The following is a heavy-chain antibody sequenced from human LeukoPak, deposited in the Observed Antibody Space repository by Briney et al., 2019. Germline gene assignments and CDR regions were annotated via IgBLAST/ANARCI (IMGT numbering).Heavy chain of an antibody. Sequence: ASVTVSCKASGYTFTSYYMHWVRQAPGQGLEWMGIINPSGGSTSYAQKFQGRVTMTRDMSTSTVYMELSSLRSEDTAVYYCARAFPPYDSSGYGDYWGQGTLVTVSS. CDR2: INPSGGST. CDR1: GYTFTSYY. CDR3: ARAFPPYDSSGYGDY. J-gene: IGHJ4*02. V-gene: IGHV1-46*01. D-gene: IGHD3-22*01.